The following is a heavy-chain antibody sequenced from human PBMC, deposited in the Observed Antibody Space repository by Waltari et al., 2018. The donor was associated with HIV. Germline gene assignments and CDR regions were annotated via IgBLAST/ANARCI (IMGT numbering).Heavy chain of an antibody. CDR1: GFTFSSYW. J-gene: IGHJ4*02. Sequence: EVQLVESGGGLVQPGGSLRLSCAASGFTFSSYWMSWVRQAPGKGLEWVANIKQDGSEKYYVDSLKCRFTIARDNAKNSLYLQMNSLRAEDTAVYYCARVGRYYYDSSGYFDYWGQGTLVTVSS. D-gene: IGHD3-22*01. CDR2: IKQDGSEK. V-gene: IGHV3-7*01. CDR3: ARVGRYYYDSSGYFDY.